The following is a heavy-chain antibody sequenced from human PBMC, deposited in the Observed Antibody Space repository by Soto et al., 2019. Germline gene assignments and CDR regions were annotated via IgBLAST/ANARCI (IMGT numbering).Heavy chain of an antibody. CDR1: GFMFNAYG. J-gene: IGHJ3*01. Sequence: QVQLVESGGGVVQPGRSLRLSCEASGFMFNAYGMHWVRQAPGKGLEWVAVISFDGSNKYYAESVKGRFTISRDNSKNTVYLEMLSLRPEDTAMFYCVKAGTISGTGTTPRAFDVWGQGAMVTVSS. CDR2: ISFDGSNK. CDR3: VKAGTISGTGTTPRAFDV. D-gene: IGHD1-1*01. V-gene: IGHV3-30*18.